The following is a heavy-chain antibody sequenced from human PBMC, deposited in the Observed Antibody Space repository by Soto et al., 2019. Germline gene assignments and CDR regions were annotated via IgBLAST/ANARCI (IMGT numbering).Heavy chain of an antibody. D-gene: IGHD2-8*01. CDR2: ISTSGDYI. Sequence: PGGSLRLSCSASGLTFSSYSMNWVRQAPGKGLEWVSSISTSGDYIHYADSVKGRFTISRDNAKNSLYLQMSSLRAEDTAVYHCASRYCSNGLCPFDHWGQGTLVTVSS. J-gene: IGHJ4*02. CDR3: ASRYCSNGLCPFDH. CDR1: GLTFSSYS. V-gene: IGHV3-21*01.